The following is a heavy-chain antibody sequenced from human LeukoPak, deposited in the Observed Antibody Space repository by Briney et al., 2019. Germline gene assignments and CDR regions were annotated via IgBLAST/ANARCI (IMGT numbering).Heavy chain of an antibody. J-gene: IGHJ4*02. Sequence: SETLSLTCTVPGGSISSDDYSWSWIRQSPGEGLEWIGYIYHSGSTFYNPSLKSRVTISVDRSKNQFSLKLSSVTAADTAVYYCATVGVSEYARTFHYWGQGTLVTISS. CDR3: ATVGVSEYARTFHY. D-gene: IGHD3-3*01. V-gene: IGHV4-30-2*06. CDR1: GGSISSDDYS. CDR2: IYHSGST.